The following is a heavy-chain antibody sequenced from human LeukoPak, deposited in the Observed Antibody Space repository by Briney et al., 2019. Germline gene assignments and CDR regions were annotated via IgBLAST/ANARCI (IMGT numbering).Heavy chain of an antibody. J-gene: IGHJ4*02. D-gene: IGHD2/OR15-2a*01. CDR1: GGSISSIDYY. CDR2: THHRGLT. Sequence: PSETLSLTCSVSGGSISSIDYYWTWVRQHPGKGLEWIGYTHHRGLTYYNPSLKNRVTISVDTSANQVSLELSSVTAADTAVYLCAGKSNSLYYFDYWGQGALVTVSS. V-gene: IGHV4-31*03. CDR3: AGKSNSLYYFDY.